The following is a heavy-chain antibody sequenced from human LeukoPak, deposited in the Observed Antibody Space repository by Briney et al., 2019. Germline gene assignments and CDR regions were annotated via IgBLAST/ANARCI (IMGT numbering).Heavy chain of an antibody. CDR1: GGAFSNYY. D-gene: IGHD1-26*01. V-gene: IGHV4-34*01. Sequence: SETLSLTCAVYGGAFSNYYWSWIRQPPGKGLEWIGEINNSGSTNYNPPLKSRVTVSVDTSKNQFSLKLTSVTAADTAIYYCARGGWELPEAYFNYWGRGTLVTVSS. CDR2: INNSGST. J-gene: IGHJ4*02. CDR3: ARGGWELPEAYFNY.